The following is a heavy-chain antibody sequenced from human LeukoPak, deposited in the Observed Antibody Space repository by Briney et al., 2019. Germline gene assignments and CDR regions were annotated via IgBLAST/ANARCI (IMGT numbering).Heavy chain of an antibody. Sequence: PGGSLRLSCAASGFTFSSYRMSWVRQAPGKGLEWVAYIQQDGSEKYYVDSVKGRFTISRDNVGNSLYLQMNSLRAEDTAVYHCARYRWFGESIGYFDQWGRGTLVTVSS. D-gene: IGHD3-10*01. CDR2: IQQDGSEK. CDR1: GFTFSSYR. CDR3: ARYRWFGESIGYFDQ. V-gene: IGHV3-7*01. J-gene: IGHJ4*02.